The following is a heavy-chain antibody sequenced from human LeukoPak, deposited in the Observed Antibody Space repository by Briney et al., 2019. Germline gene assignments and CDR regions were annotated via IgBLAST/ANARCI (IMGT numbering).Heavy chain of an antibody. CDR2: IFISGGT. CDR1: GYSISSGYY. J-gene: IGHJ6*03. D-gene: IGHD3-9*01. V-gene: IGHV4-38-2*02. Sequence: PSETLSLTCTVSGYSISSGYYWGWIRQPPGKGLEWIGRIFISGGTNYNPSLRSRVTMSLDTSKNQFSLKLYSVTAADTAVYYCARGGSTLHSAGGHDIEFYYYYYMDVWGKGTTVTISS. CDR3: ARGGSTLHSAGGHDIEFYYYYYMDV.